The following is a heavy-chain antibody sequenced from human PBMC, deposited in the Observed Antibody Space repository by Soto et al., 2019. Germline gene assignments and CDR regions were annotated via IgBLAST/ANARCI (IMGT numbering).Heavy chain of an antibody. V-gene: IGHV3-13*01. CDR3: ARGRIWFGELLSPFDY. CDR2: IGTAGDT. CDR1: GFTFSSYD. Sequence: EVQLVESGGGLVQPGGSLRLSCAASGFTFSSYDMHWVRQATGKGLEWVSAIGTAGDTYYPGSVKGRFTISRENAKNSLYLQMNSLRAGDTAVYYCARGRIWFGELLSPFDYWGQGTLVTVSS. D-gene: IGHD3-10*01. J-gene: IGHJ4*02.